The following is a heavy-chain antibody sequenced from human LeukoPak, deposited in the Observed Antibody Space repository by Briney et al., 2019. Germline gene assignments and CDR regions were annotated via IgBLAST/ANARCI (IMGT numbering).Heavy chain of an antibody. J-gene: IGHJ6*03. CDR2: ISWNSGSI. CDR1: GFTFDDYA. V-gene: IGHV3-9*03. CDR3: AKGAGWWEPQAYYYYYMDV. D-gene: IGHD1-26*01. Sequence: SGRSLRLSCAASGFTFDDYAMHWVRHAPGKGLEWVSGISWNSGSIGYADSVKGRFTISRDNAKNSLYLQMNSLRAEDMALYYCAKGAGWWEPQAYYYYYMDVWGKGTTVTVSS.